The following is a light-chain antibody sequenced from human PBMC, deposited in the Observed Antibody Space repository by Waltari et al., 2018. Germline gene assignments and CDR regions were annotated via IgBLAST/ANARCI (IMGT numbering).Light chain of an antibody. Sequence: QAVVTQEPSLTVSPGGTVTLTCGSSTGAVTSGHSPYWFQQKPGQAPRTLIYDTSNKHSWTPARFSGSLLGGKAALTLSGAQPEDEAEYYCLLSYSGGRPVFGGGTKLTVL. CDR2: DTS. CDR1: TGAVTSGHS. CDR3: LLSYSGGRPV. J-gene: IGLJ2*01. V-gene: IGLV7-46*01.